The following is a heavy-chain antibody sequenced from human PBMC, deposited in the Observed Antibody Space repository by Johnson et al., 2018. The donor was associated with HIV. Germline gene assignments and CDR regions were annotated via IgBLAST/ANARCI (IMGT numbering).Heavy chain of an antibody. CDR2: ISGSGGST. D-gene: IGHD2-15*01. Sequence: VQLVESGGGLVQPGGSLRLSCAASGFTFSSYAMSWVRQAPGKGLEWVSGISGSGGSTNYADSVKGRFTISRDNAKNSLYLQMNSLRAEDTALYYCAASPEDLRAFDIWGQGTMVTVSS. J-gene: IGHJ3*02. CDR3: AASPEDLRAFDI. CDR1: GFTFSSYA. V-gene: IGHV3-23*04.